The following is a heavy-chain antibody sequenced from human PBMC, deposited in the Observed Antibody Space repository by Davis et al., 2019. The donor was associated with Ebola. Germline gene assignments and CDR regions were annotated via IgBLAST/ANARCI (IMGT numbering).Heavy chain of an antibody. V-gene: IGHV4-39*01. Sequence: PSETLSLTCTVSGGSISSSSYYWGWIRQPPGKGLEWIGSIYYSGSTYYNPSLKSRVTISVDTSKNQFSLKLSSVTAADTAVYYCARQIAPWLIDYWGQGTLVTGSS. CDR3: ARQIAPWLIDY. D-gene: IGHD3-16*01. J-gene: IGHJ4*02. CDR2: IYYSGST. CDR1: GGSISSSSYY.